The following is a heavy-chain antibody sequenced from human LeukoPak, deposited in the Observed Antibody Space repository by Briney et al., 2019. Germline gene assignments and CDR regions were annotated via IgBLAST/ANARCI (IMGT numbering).Heavy chain of an antibody. J-gene: IGHJ4*02. CDR1: GFTFSDYY. Sequence: GGSLRLSCAASGFTFSDYYMSWIRQAPGKGLEWVSYISSSGSTIYYADSVKGRFTISRDNAKNSLYLQMNSLKTEDTAVYYCTTVDPSSRYYDSSGYYFSYWGQGTLVTVSS. CDR3: TTVDPSSRYYDSSGYYFSY. D-gene: IGHD3-22*01. CDR2: ISSSGSTI. V-gene: IGHV3-11*01.